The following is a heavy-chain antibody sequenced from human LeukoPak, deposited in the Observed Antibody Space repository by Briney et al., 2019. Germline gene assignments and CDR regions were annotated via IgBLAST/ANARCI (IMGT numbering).Heavy chain of an antibody. Sequence: ASVKVSCKASVYTFTSYGISWVRHAPGQGLEWMGWINPNSGGTNYAQTFQGRVTMTRDTPITTAYLELSRLRSDDTAVYYCARIGYNHYFDYWGQGTLVTVSS. CDR3: ARIGYNHYFDY. D-gene: IGHD1-14*01. V-gene: IGHV1-2*02. CDR2: INPNSGGT. J-gene: IGHJ4*02. CDR1: VYTFTSYG.